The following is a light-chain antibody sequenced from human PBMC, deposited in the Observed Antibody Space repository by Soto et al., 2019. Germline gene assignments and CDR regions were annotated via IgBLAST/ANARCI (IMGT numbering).Light chain of an antibody. CDR1: QIVINNR. J-gene: IGKJ2*01. CDR2: GTS. CDR3: QQYGHSALYT. Sequence: EIGCTQSPITLSLSPGERATLSCRAIQIVINNRLAWYQQKSGQAPKLLIYGTSTRATGIPDRFSSSGSVTEFTLTISSLEPEDFAAYHCQQYGHSALYTFGQGTKLEIK. V-gene: IGKV3-20*01.